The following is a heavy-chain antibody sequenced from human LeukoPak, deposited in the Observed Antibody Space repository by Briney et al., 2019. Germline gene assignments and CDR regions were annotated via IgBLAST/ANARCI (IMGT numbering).Heavy chain of an antibody. CDR2: IIPIFGTA. Sequence: SVKVSCKASGGTFSSYAISWVRQAPGQGLEWMGGIIPIFGTANYAQKFQGRVTITTDESTSTAYMELSSLRSEGTAVYYCASTVVATGWFDPWGQGTLVTVSS. CDR1: GGTFSSYA. J-gene: IGHJ5*02. CDR3: ASTVVATGWFDP. V-gene: IGHV1-69*05. D-gene: IGHD3-22*01.